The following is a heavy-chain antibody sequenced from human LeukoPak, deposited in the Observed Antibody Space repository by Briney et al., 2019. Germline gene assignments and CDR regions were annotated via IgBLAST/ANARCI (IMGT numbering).Heavy chain of an antibody. D-gene: IGHD6-13*01. CDR1: GGSISGGSDY. V-gene: IGHV4-61*02. CDR2: IHTSGRT. J-gene: IGHJ4*02. Sequence: PSETLSRTCTVSGGSISGGSDYWSWIRQPAGKGLEWIGRIHTSGRTNYNPSLKSRVTISVDTSKNQFSLKLSSVTAADTAVYYCARHPGEIPAAVDYWGQGTQVTVSS. CDR3: ARHPGEIPAAVDY.